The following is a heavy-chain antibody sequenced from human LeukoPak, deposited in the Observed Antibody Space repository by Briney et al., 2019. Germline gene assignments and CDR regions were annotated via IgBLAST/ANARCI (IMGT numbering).Heavy chain of an antibody. D-gene: IGHD3-22*01. J-gene: IGHJ5*02. CDR2: INPNSGGT. CDR3: AREDYYHSSGYSWFDP. Sequence: GASVKVSCKASRYTFTAYCIHWVRQAPGQGLDWMGWINPNSGGTKYAQKFQGRVTMTRDTSISTAYMEVRRLRSDDTAVYYCAREDYYHSSGYSWFDPWGQGTLVTVSS. CDR1: RYTFTAYC. V-gene: IGHV1-2*02.